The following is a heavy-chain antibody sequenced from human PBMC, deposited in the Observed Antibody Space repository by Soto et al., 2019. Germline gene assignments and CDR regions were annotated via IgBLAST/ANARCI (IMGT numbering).Heavy chain of an antibody. CDR3: AKNNRYCSSTNCFVFDY. CDR2: IKQDGSGK. J-gene: IGHJ4*02. Sequence: EVQLVESGGGLVQPGGSLRLSCAASGFTFNNYWMSWVRQAPGKGLEWVANIKQDGSGKYYVDSVKGRFTISRDNAKNSLYLQMNSLRAEDTAVYYCAKNNRYCSSTNCFVFDYWGQGTLVTVSS. D-gene: IGHD2-2*01. CDR1: GFTFNNYW. V-gene: IGHV3-7*01.